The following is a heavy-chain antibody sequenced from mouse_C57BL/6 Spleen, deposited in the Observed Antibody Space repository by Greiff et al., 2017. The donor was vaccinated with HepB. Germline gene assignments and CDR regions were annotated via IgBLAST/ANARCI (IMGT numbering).Heavy chain of an antibody. V-gene: IGHV1-64*01. CDR1: GYTFTSYW. CDR3: ARSDDYDGYYAMDY. J-gene: IGHJ4*01. CDR2: IHPNSGST. Sequence: QVQLQQPGAELVKPGASVKLSCTASGYTFTSYWMHWVKQRPGQGLEWIGMIHPNSGSTNYNEKFKSKATLTVDKSSSTAYMQLSSLTSEDSAVYYCARSDDYDGYYAMDYWGQGTSVTVSS. D-gene: IGHD2-4*01.